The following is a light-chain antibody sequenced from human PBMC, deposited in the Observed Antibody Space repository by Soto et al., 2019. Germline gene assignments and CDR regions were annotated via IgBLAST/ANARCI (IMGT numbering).Light chain of an antibody. Sequence: DIQMTQSPSSLSASVGDTVTITCRASQTINNFLNWYRQKPGKAPELLIYAASNFLSGVPSRFSGGGSDTDFTLTISSLQPEDSATYFCQQSYSSPHTFGQGTKVEIK. V-gene: IGKV1-39*01. J-gene: IGKJ2*01. CDR1: QTINNF. CDR3: QQSYSSPHT. CDR2: AAS.